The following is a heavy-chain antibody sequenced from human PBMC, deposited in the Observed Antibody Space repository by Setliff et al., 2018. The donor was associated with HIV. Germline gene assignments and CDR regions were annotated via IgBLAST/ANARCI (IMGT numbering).Heavy chain of an antibody. D-gene: IGHD4-17*01. J-gene: IGHJ5*02. Sequence: NPSETLSLTCAVYGGSFSGYYWSWIRQPPGKGLEWIGEINHSGSTNYNPSLKSRVTIPVDTSKNQFSLKLSSVTAADTAGYYCGRHLQMTTELYGWFDPWGQGTLVTVSS. CDR3: GRHLQMTTELYGWFDP. CDR2: INHSGST. V-gene: IGHV4-34*01. CDR1: GGSFSGYY.